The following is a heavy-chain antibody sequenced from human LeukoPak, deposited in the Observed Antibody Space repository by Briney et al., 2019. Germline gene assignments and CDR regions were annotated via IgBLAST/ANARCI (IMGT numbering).Heavy chain of an antibody. V-gene: IGHV4-38-2*02. CDR3: ARGALIAVAVPGWFDP. Sequence: SETLSLTCTVSGYSISSGHYWGWIRQPPGKGLEWIGTIFHSGSTYYNPSLKSRVTISVDTSKNQFSLKLTSVTAADTAVYYCARGALIAVAVPGWFDPWGQGTLVTVSS. D-gene: IGHD6-19*01. CDR2: IFHSGST. CDR1: GYSISSGHY. J-gene: IGHJ5*02.